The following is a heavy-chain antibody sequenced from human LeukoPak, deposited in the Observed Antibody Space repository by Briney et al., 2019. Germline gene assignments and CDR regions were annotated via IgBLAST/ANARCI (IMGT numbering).Heavy chain of an antibody. CDR2: IFYSGNT. Sequence: PSETLSLTCTVSGGSIIDYYCSWIRQPPGKGLEWMGYIFYSGNTNYNPSLRSRVTMSVDMSKNQFSLKLSSVTAADTAVYYCARHLGYYGILTGYSTLWFDPWGQGTLVTVSS. V-gene: IGHV4-59*08. D-gene: IGHD3-9*01. CDR3: ARHLGYYGILTGYSTLWFDP. CDR1: GGSIIDYY. J-gene: IGHJ5*02.